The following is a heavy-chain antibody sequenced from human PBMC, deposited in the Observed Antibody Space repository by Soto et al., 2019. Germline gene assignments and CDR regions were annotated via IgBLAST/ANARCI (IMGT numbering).Heavy chain of an antibody. CDR3: ARDTDYGDYVSASDY. D-gene: IGHD4-17*01. V-gene: IGHV3-48*01. J-gene: IGHJ4*02. Sequence: GGSLRLSCAASGFTFSSYSMNWVRQAPGKGLEWVSYISSSSTIYYADSVKGRFTISRDNAKNSLYLQMNSLRAEDTAVYYCARDTDYGDYVSASDYWGQGTLVTVSS. CDR2: ISSSSTI. CDR1: GFTFSSYS.